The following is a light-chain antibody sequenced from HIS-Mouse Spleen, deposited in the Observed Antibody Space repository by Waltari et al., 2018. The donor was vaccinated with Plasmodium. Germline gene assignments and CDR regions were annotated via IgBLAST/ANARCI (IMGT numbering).Light chain of an antibody. CDR1: QSVSSSY. CDR3: QQYGSSPYT. V-gene: IGKV3-20*01. J-gene: IGKJ2*01. CDR2: GAS. Sequence: EIVLTQSPGTLSLSPGERATLSCRASQSVSSSYLAWYQQKPGQAPRLLISGASSRATGIPDRFSGSGAGTDFTLTISRLEPEDFAVYYCQQYGSSPYTFGQGTKLEIK.